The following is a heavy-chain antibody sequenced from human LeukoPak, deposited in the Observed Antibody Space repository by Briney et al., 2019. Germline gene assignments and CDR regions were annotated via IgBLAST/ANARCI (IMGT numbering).Heavy chain of an antibody. CDR1: GGSFSGYY. V-gene: IGHV4-34*01. CDR2: INHSGST. CDR3: AREKRFSEWLLWGNWFDP. Sequence: SETLSLTCAVYGGSFSGYYWSWIRQPPGKGLEWIGEINHSGSTNYNPSLKSRVTISVDTSKNQFSLKLSSVTAADTAVYYCAREKRFSEWLLWGNWFDPWGQGTLVTVSS. D-gene: IGHD3-3*01. J-gene: IGHJ5*02.